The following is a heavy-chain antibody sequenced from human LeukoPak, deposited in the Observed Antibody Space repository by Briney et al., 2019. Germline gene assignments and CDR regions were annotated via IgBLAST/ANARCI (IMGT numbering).Heavy chain of an antibody. J-gene: IGHJ4*02. Sequence: PGGSLRLSCAASRFTFSSFAMSWVRQAPGKGLEGVSSLSGSGGSSYYADSVKGRFTISRDNSKNTLYLQMKSLRAEDTAVYYCAKDLQSGGSGNYYGFDYWGQGTLVTVSS. CDR2: LSGSGGSS. V-gene: IGHV3-23*01. D-gene: IGHD3-22*01. CDR3: AKDLQSGGSGNYYGFDY. CDR1: RFTFSSFA.